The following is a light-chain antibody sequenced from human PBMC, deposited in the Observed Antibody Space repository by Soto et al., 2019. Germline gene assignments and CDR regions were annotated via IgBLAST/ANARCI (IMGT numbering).Light chain of an antibody. CDR1: QGISNY. V-gene: IGKV1-27*01. CDR2: AAS. J-gene: IGKJ3*01. CDR3: QKYNYATFT. Sequence: DIQMTQSPSSLSASVGDRVTITCRASQGISNYLAWYQQKPGQVPKLLIYAASTLHSGVPSRFSGSGSGTDFALTISSLQCEDVATYYCQKYNYATFTVGAGIKV.